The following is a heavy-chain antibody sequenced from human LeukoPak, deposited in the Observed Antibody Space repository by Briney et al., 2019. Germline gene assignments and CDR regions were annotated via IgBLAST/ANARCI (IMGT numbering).Heavy chain of an antibody. CDR1: GFTFSGYG. CDR3: ARSRDWYADY. V-gene: IGHV3-48*01. Sequence: PGGSLRLSCVASGFTFSGYGMNWARQAPGKGLEWISYMTSDSQTINYADSVKGRFTISRDNAENSLFLQMNSLRVEDTAIYYCARSRDWYADYWGQGSLVTVSS. CDR2: MTSDSQTI. J-gene: IGHJ4*02. D-gene: IGHD3-9*01.